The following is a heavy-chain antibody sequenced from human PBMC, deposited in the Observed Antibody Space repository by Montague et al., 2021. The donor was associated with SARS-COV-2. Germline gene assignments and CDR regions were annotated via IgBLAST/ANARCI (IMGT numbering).Heavy chain of an antibody. J-gene: IGHJ5*02. Sequence: SETLSLTCAVYGGSFSGYYWSWIRQPLGKGLEWIGEINHSGSTNYNPSPKSRVTISVDTSKNQFSLKLSSVTAADTAVYYCARGPRITMIVVVITDIWFDPWGQGTLVTVSS. CDR3: ARGPRITMIVVVITDIWFDP. CDR1: GGSFSGYY. V-gene: IGHV4-34*01. CDR2: INHSGST. D-gene: IGHD3-22*01.